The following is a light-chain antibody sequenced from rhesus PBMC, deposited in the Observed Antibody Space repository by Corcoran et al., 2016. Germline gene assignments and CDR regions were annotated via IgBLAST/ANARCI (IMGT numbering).Light chain of an antibody. CDR3: QQSSNLSHS. Sequence: ETVVTQSPATLSLSPGERATLSCRASQSVGSYLAWYQQKPGQAPRLLIYGASSRAPGIPDRFSGSGAGTDFTSTISSLEPEDVGVYYCQQSSNLSHSFGQGTKVEIK. V-gene: IGKV3-24*04. CDR2: GAS. CDR1: QSVGSY. J-gene: IGKJ2*01.